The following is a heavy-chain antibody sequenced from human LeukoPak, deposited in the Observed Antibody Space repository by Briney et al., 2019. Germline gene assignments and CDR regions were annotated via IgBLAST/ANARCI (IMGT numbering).Heavy chain of an antibody. D-gene: IGHD5-18*01. CDR3: ARYIYGYLHY. V-gene: IGHV1-46*01. CDR1: GYIFTNYY. CDR2: INPSGGST. J-gene: IGHJ4*02. Sequence: GASVKVSCKASGYIFTNYYMHWVRQAPGQGLEWMGIINPSGGSTSYAQKFQGRVTMTRDTSTSTVYMELSSLRSEDTAVYYCARYIYGYLHYWGQGTLVTVSS.